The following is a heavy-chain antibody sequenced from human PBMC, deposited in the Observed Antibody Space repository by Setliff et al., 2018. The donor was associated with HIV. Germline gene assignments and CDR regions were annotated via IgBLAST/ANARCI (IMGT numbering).Heavy chain of an antibody. CDR1: GGTFTRNC. V-gene: IGHV7-4-1*02. D-gene: IGHD6-6*01. CDR3: ARGQARGDY. Sequence: ASVKVSCKASGGTFTRNCISWVRQAPGQGLEWMGWINTNTGNPTYAQGFTGRFVFSLDTSVSTAYLQISSLKAEDTAVYYCARGQARGDYWGQGTLVTVSS. J-gene: IGHJ4*02. CDR2: INTNTGNP.